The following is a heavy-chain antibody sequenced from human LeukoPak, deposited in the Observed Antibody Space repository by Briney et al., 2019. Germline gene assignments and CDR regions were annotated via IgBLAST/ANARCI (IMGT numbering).Heavy chain of an antibody. CDR2: ISSSGSTI. Sequence: GGSLRLSCAASGFTFSDYYMSWIHQAPGKGLEWVSYISSSGSTIYYADSVKGRFTISRDNAKNSLYLQMNSLRAEDTAVYYCARTIPDYASDPWGQGTLVTVSS. CDR3: ARTIPDYASDP. CDR1: GFTFSDYY. D-gene: IGHD3-10*01. V-gene: IGHV3-11*01. J-gene: IGHJ5*02.